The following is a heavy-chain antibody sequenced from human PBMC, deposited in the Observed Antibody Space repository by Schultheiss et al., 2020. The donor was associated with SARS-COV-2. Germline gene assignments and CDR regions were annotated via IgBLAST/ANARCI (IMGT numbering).Heavy chain of an antibody. V-gene: IGHV3-20*04. D-gene: IGHD2-15*01. CDR3: AKITSDCSGGSCPGYYYMDV. Sequence: GGSLRLSCAASGFTFDDYGMSWVRQATGKGLEWVTGTNWNGGSTGYADSVKGRFTISRDNAKNSLYLQMNSLRAEDTAVYYCAKITSDCSGGSCPGYYYMDVWGKGTTVTVSS. CDR1: GFTFDDYG. CDR2: TNWNGGST. J-gene: IGHJ6*03.